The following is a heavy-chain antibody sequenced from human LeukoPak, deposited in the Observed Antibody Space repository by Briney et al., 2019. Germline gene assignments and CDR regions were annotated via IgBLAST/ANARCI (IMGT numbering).Heavy chain of an antibody. CDR2: IWYDGSKQ. CDR3: ARDRGARYYDY. D-gene: IGHD3-10*01. Sequence: GGSLRLSCAASKFTFRNHGMHWVREAPGKGLEWVAIIWYDGSKQYYADSVKGRFTISRDNSKDTLYLQMNSLRDEDTAVYYCARDRGARYYDYWGQGTQVSVSS. V-gene: IGHV3-33*01. J-gene: IGHJ4*02. CDR1: KFTFRNHG.